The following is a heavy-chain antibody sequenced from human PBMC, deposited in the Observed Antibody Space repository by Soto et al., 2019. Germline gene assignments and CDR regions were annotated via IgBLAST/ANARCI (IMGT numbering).Heavy chain of an antibody. D-gene: IGHD3-9*01. CDR3: VRVILSGYHGLGKYYGIAV. V-gene: IGHV4-34*01. CDR1: GGPLRGYC. J-gene: IGHJ6*02. Sequence: YGGPLRGYCRRVSRPPPGKGLEWIGEINHSGSTNYQPSLKSRVTISVDTPKNQLSLKLSSVTAADKAVYYCVRVILSGYHGLGKYYGIAVRGQ. CDR2: INHSGST.